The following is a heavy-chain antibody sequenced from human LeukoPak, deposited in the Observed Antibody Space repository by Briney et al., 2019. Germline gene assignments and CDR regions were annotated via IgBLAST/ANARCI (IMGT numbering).Heavy chain of an antibody. CDR3: ARAMAAAGRGFDY. D-gene: IGHD6-13*01. CDR2: ISSSSSYI. Sequence: GGSLRLSCAASGFTFSSYSMNWVSQAPGKGLEWVSSISSSSSYIYYADSVKGRFTISRDNAKNSLYLQMNSLRAEDTAVYYCARAMAAAGRGFDYWGQGTLVTVSS. J-gene: IGHJ4*02. CDR1: GFTFSSYS. V-gene: IGHV3-21*01.